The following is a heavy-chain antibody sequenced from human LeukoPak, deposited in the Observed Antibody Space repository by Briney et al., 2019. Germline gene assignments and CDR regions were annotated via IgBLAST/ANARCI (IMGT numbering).Heavy chain of an antibody. CDR1: GDSISSYS. Sequence: SETLSLICSVSGDSISSYSWSWIRQPAGKGLEWIGRIYISGGTNYNPSLKSRVTMSVDTSQNQISLKLSSVTAADTAVYYCAGDYKTLGYWGQGTLVTVSS. CDR2: IYISGGT. J-gene: IGHJ4*02. CDR3: AGDYKTLGY. V-gene: IGHV4-4*07. D-gene: IGHD5-24*01.